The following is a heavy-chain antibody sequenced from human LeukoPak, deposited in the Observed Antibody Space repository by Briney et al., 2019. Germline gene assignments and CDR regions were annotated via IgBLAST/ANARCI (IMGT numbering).Heavy chain of an antibody. D-gene: IGHD5-12*01. CDR1: GFTVSSNY. CDR2: IYSGGST. Sequence: GGSLRLSCATSGFTVSSNYMSWVRQAPGKGLEWVSVIYSGGSTYYADSVKGRFTISRDNSKNTLYLQMNSLRAEDTAVYYCARDRATWHYYYMDVWGKGTTVTISS. J-gene: IGHJ6*03. CDR3: ARDRATWHYYYMDV. V-gene: IGHV3-66*01.